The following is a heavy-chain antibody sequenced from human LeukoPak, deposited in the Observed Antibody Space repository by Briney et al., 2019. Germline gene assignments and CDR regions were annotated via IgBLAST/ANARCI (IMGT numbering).Heavy chain of an antibody. CDR3: ARDVGSDGYNLWFDS. CDR2: SYSGGGT. V-gene: IGHV3-66*01. J-gene: IGHJ5*01. Sequence: GAPLILSSASSVFTSSSNYISWRRHAARGLLEWFAISYSGGGTYYADSVKGRFTISRDNSKNTLYLQMNSLRVEDTAVYYCARDVGSDGYNLWFDSWGQGTLVTVSS. D-gene: IGHD5-24*01. CDR1: VFTSSSNY.